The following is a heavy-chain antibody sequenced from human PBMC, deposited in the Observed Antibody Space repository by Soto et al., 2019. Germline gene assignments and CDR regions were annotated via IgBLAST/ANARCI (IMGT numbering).Heavy chain of an antibody. J-gene: IGHJ6*03. Sequence: QVQLVQSGAEVKKPGASVTVSCRSSGDTFTDYYIHWVRQAPGQGLEWMGWINPNSGVTKYAQKFQGWVSMTRDTSIRTVYSQRSRLRSDDTAVYYCARERGGATATLDYYYFYMDVWGTGTTVTVSS. V-gene: IGHV1-2*04. D-gene: IGHD5-12*01. CDR3: ARERGGATATLDYYYFYMDV. CDR2: INPNSGVT. CDR1: GDTFTDYY.